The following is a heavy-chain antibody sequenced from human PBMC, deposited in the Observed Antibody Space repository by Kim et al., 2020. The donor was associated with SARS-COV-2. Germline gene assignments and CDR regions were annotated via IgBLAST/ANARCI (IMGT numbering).Heavy chain of an antibody. J-gene: IGHJ4*02. CDR2: INPNSGGT. Sequence: ASVKVSCKAYGYTLTGYYMHWVRQAPGQGLEWMGRINPNSGGTNYAQKFQGRVTMTRDTSISTAYMELSRLRSDDTAVYYCARCQYYYDSSGYYGWGQGTLVTVSS. V-gene: IGHV1-2*06. CDR1: GYTLTGYY. CDR3: ARCQYYYDSSGYYG. D-gene: IGHD3-22*01.